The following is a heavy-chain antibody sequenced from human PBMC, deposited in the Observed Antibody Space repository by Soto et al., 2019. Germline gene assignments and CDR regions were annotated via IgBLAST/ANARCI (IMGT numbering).Heavy chain of an antibody. Sequence: SETLSLTCTVSGGSISSYYWSWIRQPPGKGLEWIGYIYYSGSTNYNPSLKSRVTISVDTSKNQFSLKLSSVTAADTAVHYCAREAFIGWFDPWGQGTLVTVSS. CDR3: AREAFIGWFDP. V-gene: IGHV4-59*01. CDR2: IYYSGST. CDR1: GGSISSYY. J-gene: IGHJ5*02. D-gene: IGHD1-26*01.